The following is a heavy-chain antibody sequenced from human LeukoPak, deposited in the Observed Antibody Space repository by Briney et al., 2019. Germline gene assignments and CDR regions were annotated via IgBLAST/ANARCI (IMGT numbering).Heavy chain of an antibody. V-gene: IGHV1-2*02. CDR1: GYTFTGYY. Sequence: VASVKVSCKASGYTFTGYYMHWVRQAPGQGLEWMGWINPNSGGTNYAQKFQGRVTMTRDTSISTAYMELSRLRSDDTAVYYCAIGTYSSSWNYYYHMDVWGKGTTVTISS. D-gene: IGHD6-13*01. CDR2: INPNSGGT. J-gene: IGHJ6*03. CDR3: AIGTYSSSWNYYYHMDV.